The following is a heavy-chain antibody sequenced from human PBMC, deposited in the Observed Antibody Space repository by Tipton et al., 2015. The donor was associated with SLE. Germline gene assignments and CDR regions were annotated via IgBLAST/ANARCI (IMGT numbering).Heavy chain of an antibody. D-gene: IGHD3-22*01. Sequence: TLSLTCTVSGGSISSYYWSWIRQPPGKGLEWIGYIYYSGSTNYNPSLKSRVTISVDTSKNQFSLKLSSVTAADTAVYYCARGGYYDSSGNDAFDIWGQGTMVTVSS. J-gene: IGHJ3*02. CDR3: ARGGYYDSSGNDAFDI. CDR1: GGSISSYY. V-gene: IGHV4-59*01. CDR2: IYYSGST.